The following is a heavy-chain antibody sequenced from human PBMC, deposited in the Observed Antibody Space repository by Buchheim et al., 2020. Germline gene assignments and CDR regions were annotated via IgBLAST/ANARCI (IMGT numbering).Heavy chain of an antibody. D-gene: IGHD6-19*01. J-gene: IGHJ4*02. V-gene: IGHV2-5*02. CDR2: IYWDDDK. CDR3: AHRLFVDSSGWYHPYYFDY. CDR1: GFSLSTSGVG. Sequence: QITLKESGPTLVKPTQTLTLTCTFSGFSLSTSGVGVGWIRQPPGKALEWLALIYWDDDKRYSPSLKSRLTITKDTSKTQAVLTMTNMDPVDTATYYCAHRLFVDSSGWYHPYYFDYWGQGTL.